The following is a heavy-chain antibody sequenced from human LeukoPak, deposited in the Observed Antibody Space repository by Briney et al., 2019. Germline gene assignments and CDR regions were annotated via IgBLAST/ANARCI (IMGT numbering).Heavy chain of an antibody. CDR1: GFTFNRYA. CDR2: ISASGDHR. D-gene: IGHD3-22*01. Sequence: GSLRLSCAASGFTFNRYAMSWVRQAPGKGVEGVSGISASGDHRYYADSVKGRFAISRDSSKNTVSLEMNSLRVDDTALYYCAKDDSRALDHFDYWGQGTVVTVSS. J-gene: IGHJ4*02. CDR3: AKDDSRALDHFDY. V-gene: IGHV3-23*01.